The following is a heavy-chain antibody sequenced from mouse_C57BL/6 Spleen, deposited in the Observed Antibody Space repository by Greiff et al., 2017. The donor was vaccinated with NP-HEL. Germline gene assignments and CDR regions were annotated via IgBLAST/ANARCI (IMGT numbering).Heavy chain of an antibody. CDR1: GFTFSDYG. CDR2: ISSGSSTI. CDR3: AATVVATRDY. V-gene: IGHV5-17*01. D-gene: IGHD1-1*01. J-gene: IGHJ4*01. Sequence: EVKLEESGGGLVKPGGSLKLSCAASGFTFSDYGMHWVRQAPEKGLEWVAYISSGSSTIYYADTVKGRFTISRDNAKNTLFLQMTSLRSEDTAMYYCAATVVATRDYWGQGTSVTVSS.